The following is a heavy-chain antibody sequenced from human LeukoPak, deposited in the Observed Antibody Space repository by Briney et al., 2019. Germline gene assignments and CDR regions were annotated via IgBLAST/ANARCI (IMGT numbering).Heavy chain of an antibody. CDR3: ARDPLSHNSNWRPYYFDC. CDR2: IYTGGST. J-gene: IGHJ4*02. CDR1: GFTFSSYA. D-gene: IGHD4-11*01. V-gene: IGHV3-66*01. Sequence: HAGGSLRLSCAASGFTFSSYAMSWVRQAPGKGLEWVSVIYTGGSTYYADSVKGRFTISRDNSKNTLYLQMDSLRAEDTAVYYCARDPLSHNSNWRPYYFDCWGQGALVTVSS.